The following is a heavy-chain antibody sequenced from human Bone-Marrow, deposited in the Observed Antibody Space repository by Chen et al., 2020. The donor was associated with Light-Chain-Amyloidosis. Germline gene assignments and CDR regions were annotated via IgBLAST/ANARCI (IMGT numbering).Heavy chain of an antibody. CDR3: GKGDGDFFTHFDY. CDR2: ITSIGRKT. CDR1: GFSFSAYG. V-gene: IGHV3-30*18. J-gene: IGHJ4*02. Sequence: QVQLVESGGGVVQPGRSLRLSCVASGFSFSAYGMHWVRQAPGKGLEWVAVITSIGRKTYYADSVKGRFTISRDNPKNTVDLQMDSLTAEDTAVYYCGKGDGDFFTHFDYWGQGTLVIVSS.